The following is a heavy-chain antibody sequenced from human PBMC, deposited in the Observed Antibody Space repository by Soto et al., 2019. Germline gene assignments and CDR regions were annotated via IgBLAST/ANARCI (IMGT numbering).Heavy chain of an antibody. D-gene: IGHD2-2*01. Sequence: PSETLSLTCAVSGYVITNGYHWGWIQQPPGKELEWIGTISHSGDTYYNPSLKSRFTISIDTAKNHLSLILSSVTAADTATYYCTRIYCTTTSCFIMSMDVWCPGTTVKVSS. V-gene: IGHV4-38-2*01. CDR3: TRIYCTTTSCFIMSMDV. CDR2: ISHSGDT. CDR1: GYVITNGYH. J-gene: IGHJ6*02.